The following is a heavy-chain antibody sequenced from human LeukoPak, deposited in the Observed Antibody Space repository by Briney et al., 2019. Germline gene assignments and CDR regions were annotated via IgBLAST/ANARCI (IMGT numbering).Heavy chain of an antibody. V-gene: IGHV1-2*02. J-gene: IGHJ3*02. CDR3: ARDIGIAARPRSAFDI. D-gene: IGHD6-6*01. Sequence: ASVKVTCKASGYTFTGYYMHWVRQPPGQGLDWMGWINPNSGGTNYAQKFQGRVTMTRDTSISTAYMELSRLRSDDTAVYYCARDIGIAARPRSAFDIWGQGTMVTVSS. CDR2: INPNSGGT. CDR1: GYTFTGYY.